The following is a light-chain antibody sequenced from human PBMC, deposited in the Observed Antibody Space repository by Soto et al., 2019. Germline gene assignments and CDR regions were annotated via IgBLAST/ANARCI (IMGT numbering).Light chain of an antibody. Sequence: DIVMTQSPISLPVSPGEPASISCRSSQSLLDSDGYKYLDWYLQKPGQSPQLLIYMGSNRATGVPDRFSGSGSGTDFTLKISRVEAEDVGVYYCMQALQTEYTFGQGTRLEIK. V-gene: IGKV2-28*01. J-gene: IGKJ2*01. CDR2: MGS. CDR3: MQALQTEYT. CDR1: QSLLDSDGYKY.